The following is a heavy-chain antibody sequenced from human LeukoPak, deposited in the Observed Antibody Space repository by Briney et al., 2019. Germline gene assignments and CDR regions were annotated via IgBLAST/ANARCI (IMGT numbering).Heavy chain of an antibody. CDR1: GYTFTSYD. J-gene: IGHJ6*02. CDR3: ARGLSTIFGVVNYGMDV. D-gene: IGHD3-3*01. CDR2: MNPNSGNT. Sequence: GASVKVSCKASGYTFTSYDIHWVRQATGQGLEWMGWMNPNSGNTGYAQKFQGRVTMTRNTSISTAYMELSSLRSEDTAVYYCARGLSTIFGVVNYGMDVWGQGTTVTVSS. V-gene: IGHV1-8*01.